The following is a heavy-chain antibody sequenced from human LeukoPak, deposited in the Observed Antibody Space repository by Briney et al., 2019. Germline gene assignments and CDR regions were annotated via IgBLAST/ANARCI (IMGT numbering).Heavy chain of an antibody. D-gene: IGHD5-24*01. J-gene: IGHJ4*02. CDR2: ISYDGNNK. CDR3: AKDFWEMSTTDY. V-gene: IGHV3-30*18. Sequence: PGRSLRLSCAASGFTFSTYGMHWVRQAPGKGLEWVAVISYDGNNKYYGDPVKGRFTISRDNSKNTLYLQMNSLRAEDTAVYYCAKDFWEMSTTDYWGQGTLVTVSS. CDR1: GFTFSTYG.